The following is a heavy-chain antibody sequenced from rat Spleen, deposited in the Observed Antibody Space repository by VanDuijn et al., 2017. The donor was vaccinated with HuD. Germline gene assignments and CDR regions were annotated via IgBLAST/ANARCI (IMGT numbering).Heavy chain of an antibody. CDR1: GFTLSDYV. CDR2: ISPSGATT. D-gene: IGHD1-2*01. V-gene: IGHV5-19*01. J-gene: IGHJ2*01. Sequence: EVQLVESGGGLVQPGRSLKLSCAASGFTLSDYVMHWIRQAPTKGLEWVTSISPSGATTNYRDSVEGRFTISRDNARGTLYLQMDSLRSEDTASYYCATDLAAISDYWGQGVMVTVSS. CDR3: ATDLAAISDY.